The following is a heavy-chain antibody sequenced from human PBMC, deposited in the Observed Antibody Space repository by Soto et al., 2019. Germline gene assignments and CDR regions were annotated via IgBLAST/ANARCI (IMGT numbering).Heavy chain of an antibody. CDR1: GGTFSSYS. J-gene: IGHJ4*02. V-gene: IGHV1-69*01. CDR2: IIPIFGTA. D-gene: IGHD1-26*01. Sequence: QVQLVQSGAEVKKPGSSVKVSCKASGGTFSSYSINWVRQAPGQGLEWMGAIIPIFGTANYAQKFQGRVTITADESTSTAYMELSSLRSEDAAVYYCARDGGRHSGGMDYWGQGTLVTVSS. CDR3: ARDGGRHSGGMDY.